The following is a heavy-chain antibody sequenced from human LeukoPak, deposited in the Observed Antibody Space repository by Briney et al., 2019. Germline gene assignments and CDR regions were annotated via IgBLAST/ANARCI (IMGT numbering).Heavy chain of an antibody. Sequence: ASVKVSCKASGYTFTGYYMHWVRQAPGQGLEWMGWINPNSGGTNYAQKFQGRVTITRDTSISTAYMELSRLRSDDTAVYYCARDHYDYVWGSYRYRNRIDYWGQGTLVTVSS. V-gene: IGHV1-2*02. D-gene: IGHD3-16*02. CDR3: ARDHYDYVWGSYRYRNRIDY. J-gene: IGHJ4*02. CDR1: GYTFTGYY. CDR2: INPNSGGT.